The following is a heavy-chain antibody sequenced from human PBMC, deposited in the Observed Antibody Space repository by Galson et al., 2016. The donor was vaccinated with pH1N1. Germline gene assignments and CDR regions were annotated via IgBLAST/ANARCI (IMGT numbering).Heavy chain of an antibody. Sequence: SLRLSCAASGFTFSSYSMNWVRQAPGKGLEWVSYISLSSSIIHYADSVKGRFIISRDSANNSLYLQMNSLRAEDTALYYCAREGLWPGVDAFDIWGQGTMVTVSS. CDR1: GFTFSSYS. V-gene: IGHV3-48*04. CDR3: AREGLWPGVDAFDI. J-gene: IGHJ3*02. D-gene: IGHD4/OR15-4a*01. CDR2: ISLSSSII.